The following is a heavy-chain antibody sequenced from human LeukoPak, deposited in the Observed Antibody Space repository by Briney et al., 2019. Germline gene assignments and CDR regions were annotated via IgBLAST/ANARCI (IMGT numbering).Heavy chain of an antibody. CDR3: ARAYSSGWTPANYYYYYGMDV. J-gene: IGHJ6*02. CDR1: GGTFSSYA. CDR2: IIPIFGIA. D-gene: IGHD6-19*01. Sequence: SSVKVSCQASGGTFSSYAISWVRQAPGQGLEWMGRIIPIFGIANYAQKFQGRVTITADKSTSTAYMELSSLRSEDTAVYYCARAYSSGWTPANYYYYYGMDVWGQGTTVTVSS. V-gene: IGHV1-69*04.